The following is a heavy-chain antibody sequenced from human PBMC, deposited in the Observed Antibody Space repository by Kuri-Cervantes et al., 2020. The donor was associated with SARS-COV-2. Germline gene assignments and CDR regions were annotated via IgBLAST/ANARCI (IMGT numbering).Heavy chain of an antibody. D-gene: IGHD2-8*01. CDR2: ITGGGAYI. V-gene: IGHV3-21*01. Sequence: GGSLRLSCAASGFTFDSYSMPWVRQAPGKGLEWVSSITGGGAYISYADSVKGRFTISRDNAKNSLYLKMNSLRAEYTAVYYCARNGESNCFDPWGQGTLVTVSS. CDR3: ARNGESNCFDP. J-gene: IGHJ5*02. CDR1: GFTFDSYS.